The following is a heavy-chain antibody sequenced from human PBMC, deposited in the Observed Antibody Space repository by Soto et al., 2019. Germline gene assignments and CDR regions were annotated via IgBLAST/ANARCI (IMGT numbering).Heavy chain of an antibody. V-gene: IGHV4-30-2*01. CDR3: ARGNHLARGSPIDY. D-gene: IGHD3-16*01. Sequence: PSETLSLTCDVSGGSISSSDYSWSWIRQPPGKGLEWLGYMYHGGSTYQNPSLKGRVTISVDRSKNQFSLRLNSVTAADTAVYYCARGNHLARGSPIDYWGPGTLVTAPQ. CDR2: MYHGGST. J-gene: IGHJ4*02. CDR1: GGSISSSDYS.